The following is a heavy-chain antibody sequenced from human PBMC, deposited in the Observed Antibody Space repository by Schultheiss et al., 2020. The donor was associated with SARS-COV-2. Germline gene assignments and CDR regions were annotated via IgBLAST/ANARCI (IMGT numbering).Heavy chain of an antibody. J-gene: IGHJ6*02. V-gene: IGHV3-23*01. CDR1: GISFSRCW. CDR2: ISWNSGST. CDR3: AKMSIAAAGTDYYYGMDV. D-gene: IGHD6-13*01. Sequence: GGSLRLSCAGFGISFSRCWMTWIRQAPGKGLEWVSGISWNSGSTYYADSVKGRFTISRDNSKNTLYLQMNSLRAEDTAVYYCAKMSIAAAGTDYYYGMDVWGQGTTVTVSS.